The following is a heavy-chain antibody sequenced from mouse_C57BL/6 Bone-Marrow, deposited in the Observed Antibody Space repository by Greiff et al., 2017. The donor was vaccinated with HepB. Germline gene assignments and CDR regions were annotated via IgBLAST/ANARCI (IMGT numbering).Heavy chain of an antibody. V-gene: IGHV5-6*01. Sequence: EVQGVESGGDLVKPGGSLKLSCAASGFTFSSYGMSWVRQTPDKRLEWVATISSGGSYTYYPDSVKGRFTISRDNAKNTLYLQMSSLKSEDTAMYYCARHPSGGRFAYWGQGTLVTVSA. J-gene: IGHJ3*01. CDR2: ISSGGSYT. D-gene: IGHD6-1*01. CDR3: ARHPSGGRFAY. CDR1: GFTFSSYG.